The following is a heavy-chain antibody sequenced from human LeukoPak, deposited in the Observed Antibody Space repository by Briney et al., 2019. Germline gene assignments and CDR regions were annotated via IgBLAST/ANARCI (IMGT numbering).Heavy chain of an antibody. D-gene: IGHD2-8*01. CDR3: ARLIYCTNGVCYKGYFDY. J-gene: IGHJ4*02. CDR1: GYSISRGYY. CDR2: IYHSGST. V-gene: IGHV4-38-2*01. Sequence: KTSETLSLTCAVSGYSISRGYYWGWIRPPPGKGLEWIGSIYHSGSTYYNPSLKSRVTISVDTSKNQFSLKLSSVTAADTAVYYCARLIYCTNGVCYKGYFDYWGQGTLVTVSS.